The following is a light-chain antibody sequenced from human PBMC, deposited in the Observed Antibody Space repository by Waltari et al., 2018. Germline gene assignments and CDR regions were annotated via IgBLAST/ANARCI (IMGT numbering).Light chain of an antibody. V-gene: IGKV1-5*03. CDR3: QHYNTYPFT. CDR2: KAS. Sequence: DTQMTQSPSTLSASVGDGVPITCRASQSISIWLAWYQQRPGKAPKLLIYKASSLESGVPSRFSGSGSGTEFTLTISSLQPDDFATYYCQHYNTYPFTFGPGTKVDIK. J-gene: IGKJ3*01. CDR1: QSISIW.